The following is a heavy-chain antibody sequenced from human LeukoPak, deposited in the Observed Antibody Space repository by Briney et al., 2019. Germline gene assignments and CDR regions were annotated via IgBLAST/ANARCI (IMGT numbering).Heavy chain of an antibody. CDR2: ISYDGSYK. CDR1: EFTFSIYA. V-gene: IGHV3-30*04. Sequence: QPGGSLRLSCAASEFTFSIYAMHWVRRAPGKGLEWVAIISYDGSYKYYADSVKGRFTISRDNSKNTLYLQVNSLRAEDTAVYYCARRESSGWYVDYWGQGTLVTVSS. J-gene: IGHJ4*02. CDR3: ARRESSGWYVDY. D-gene: IGHD6-19*01.